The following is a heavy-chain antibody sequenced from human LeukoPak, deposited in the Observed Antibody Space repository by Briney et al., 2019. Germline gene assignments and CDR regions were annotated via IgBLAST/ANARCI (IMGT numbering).Heavy chain of an antibody. CDR1: GFTFSSYE. CDR2: IGSSDSTT. CDR3: ARDGTPNYSSGWVYMDV. J-gene: IGHJ6*03. V-gene: IGHV3-48*03. D-gene: IGHD6-25*01. Sequence: PGGSLRLSCVASGFTFSSYEMNWVRQAPGKGLEWLSYIGSSDSTTRYADSVKGRFTISRDDAKNSLYLQMNSLRVEDTAVYYCARDGTPNYSSGWVYMDVWGEGTTVTISS.